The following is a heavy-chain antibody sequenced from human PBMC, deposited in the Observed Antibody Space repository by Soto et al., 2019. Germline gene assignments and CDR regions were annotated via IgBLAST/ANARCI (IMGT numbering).Heavy chain of an antibody. CDR3: ATGGSGYSSAPRFYFEY. CDR1: GGFFSSNA. V-gene: IGHV1-69*01. Sequence: QVQLVQSGAEVKKPGASVKVSCQASGGFFSSNAISWVRQAPGQGLEWMGGILPIFHTTHYAQKFQGRVTITADESTSTAYMELSSLNSEETALYYGATGGSGYSSAPRFYFEYWSQGTLVPVSS. D-gene: IGHD5-18*01. J-gene: IGHJ4*02. CDR2: ILPIFHTT.